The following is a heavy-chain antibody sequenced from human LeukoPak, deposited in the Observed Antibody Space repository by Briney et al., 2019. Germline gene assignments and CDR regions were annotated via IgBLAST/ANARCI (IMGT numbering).Heavy chain of an antibody. CDR1: GFTVSSNY. CDR2: IYSGGST. J-gene: IGHJ4*02. V-gene: IGHV3-53*05. D-gene: IGHD3-10*01. Sequence: GGSLRLSCAASGFTVSSNYMSWVRQAPGKGLEWVSVIYSGGSTYYADSVKGRFTISRDNSKNTLYLQMNSLRAEDTAVYYCARDHPMVRGAAGYWGQGTLVTVSS. CDR3: ARDHPMVRGAAGY.